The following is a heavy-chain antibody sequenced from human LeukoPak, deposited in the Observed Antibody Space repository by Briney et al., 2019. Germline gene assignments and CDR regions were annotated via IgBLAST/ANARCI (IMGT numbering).Heavy chain of an antibody. D-gene: IGHD2-15*01. CDR2: IYSGADT. J-gene: IGHJ5*02. CDR3: ARAQYCSGGSCYSGTLGS. CDR1: GFTVSGNY. V-gene: IGHV3-53*04. Sequence: PGGSLRLSCAASGFTVSGNYMSWVRQAPGKGLEWVSVIYSGADTYCADSVKGRFTISRHSSQNTVYLQMNSLRAGDTAVYYCARAQYCSGGSCYSGTLGSWGQGTLVTVSS.